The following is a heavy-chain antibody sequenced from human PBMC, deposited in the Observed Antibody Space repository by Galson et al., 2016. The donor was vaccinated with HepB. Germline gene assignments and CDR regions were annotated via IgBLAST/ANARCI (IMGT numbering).Heavy chain of an antibody. J-gene: IGHJ6*02. CDR1: GFTLSNYV. CDR3: AKDGSSSLRFLDLGRRKNYGMEV. Sequence: SLRLSCAASGFTLSNYVMSWVRPAPGKGLEWVSGISDSDGSTNYADSVKGRFTISSDNSKNTLYLQMNSLRAEDTAVYYCAKDGSSSLRFLDLGRRKNYGMEVWGQGTTVTVSS. CDR2: ISDSDGST. D-gene: IGHD3-3*01. V-gene: IGHV3-23*01.